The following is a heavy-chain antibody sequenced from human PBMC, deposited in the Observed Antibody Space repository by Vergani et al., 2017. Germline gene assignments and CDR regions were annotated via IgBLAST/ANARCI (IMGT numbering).Heavy chain of an antibody. CDR3: AKDWRGYSSSWYYFDY. V-gene: IGHV3-23*01. CDR2: ISGSGGFT. J-gene: IGHJ4*02. Sequence: EVQLLESGGNLVQPGGSLRLSCAASGFTFTNFAMTWVRQAPGEGLEWVSGISGSGGFTYYADSVKGRFTISRDNSKNTMFLQMNNLRAEDTAVYYCAKDWRGYSSSWYYFDYWGQGTQVTVSS. D-gene: IGHD6-13*01. CDR1: GFTFTNFA.